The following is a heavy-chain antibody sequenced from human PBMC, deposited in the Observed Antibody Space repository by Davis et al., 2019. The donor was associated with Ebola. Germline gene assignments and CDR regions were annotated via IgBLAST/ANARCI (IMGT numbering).Heavy chain of an antibody. CDR3: ARDHDYAFDY. V-gene: IGHV3-21*01. D-gene: IGHD4-17*01. J-gene: IGHJ4*02. CDR2: ISSSSSYI. CDR1: GFTFSSYS. Sequence: GGSLRLSCAASGFTFSSYSMNWVRQAPGKGLEWVSSISSSSSYIYYADSVKGRLTISRDNAKNSLFLQMNSLRDEDTAVYYCARDHDYAFDYWGQGTLVTVSS.